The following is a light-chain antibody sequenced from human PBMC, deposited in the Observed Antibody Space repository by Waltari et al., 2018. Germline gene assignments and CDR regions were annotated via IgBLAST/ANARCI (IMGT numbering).Light chain of an antibody. CDR1: QGISNY. CDR2: ASS. Sequence: DIQRTQSPSSPSASLGSRVTIPCRASQGISNYLAWFQQKPGQAPKSLIYASSTLQSGVASKFSGSGSGTDFTLTINSLQPEDFATYYCQQYKSFPITFGQGTRLEMK. CDR3: QQYKSFPIT. V-gene: IGKV1-16*02. J-gene: IGKJ5*01.